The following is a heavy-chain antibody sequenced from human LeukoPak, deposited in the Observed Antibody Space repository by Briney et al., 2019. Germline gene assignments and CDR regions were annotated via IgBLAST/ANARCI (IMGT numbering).Heavy chain of an antibody. J-gene: IGHJ4*02. Sequence: SETLSLTCTVSGYSISSGYYWGWIRQPPGKGLEWIGSIYHSGSTYYNPSLKSRVTISVDTSKNQFSLKLSSVTAADTAVYYCAREEVGNPSVYWGQGTLVTVSS. CDR2: IYHSGST. V-gene: IGHV4-38-2*02. CDR3: AREEVGNPSVY. CDR1: GYSISSGYY. D-gene: IGHD1-26*01.